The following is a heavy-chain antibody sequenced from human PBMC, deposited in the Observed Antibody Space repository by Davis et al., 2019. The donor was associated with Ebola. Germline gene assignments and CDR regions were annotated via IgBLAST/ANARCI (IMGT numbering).Heavy chain of an antibody. J-gene: IGHJ6*02. D-gene: IGHD6-6*01. CDR2: ISSSGSTI. V-gene: IGHV3-48*03. Sequence: GGSLRLSCAASGFTFSSYEMNWVRQAPGKGLEWVSYISSSGSTIYYADSVKGRFTISRDNSKNTLYLQMNSLRAEDTAVYYCARGGVGIAARYYYYYGMDVWGQGTTVTGSS. CDR1: GFTFSSYE. CDR3: ARGGVGIAARYYYYYGMDV.